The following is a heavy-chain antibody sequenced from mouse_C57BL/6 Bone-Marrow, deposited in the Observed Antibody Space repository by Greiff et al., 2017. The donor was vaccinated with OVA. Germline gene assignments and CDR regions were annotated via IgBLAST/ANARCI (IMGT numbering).Heavy chain of an antibody. CDR1: GYAFSSSW. CDR3: ARGIGRTY. Sequence: QVQLQQSGPELVKPGASVKISCKASGYAFSSSWMNWVKQRPGKGLEWIGRIYPGDGDTNYNGKFKGKATLTADKSSSTAYMQLSSLTSEDSAVYFCARGIGRTYWGQGTLVTVSA. D-gene: IGHD2-14*01. J-gene: IGHJ3*01. V-gene: IGHV1-82*01. CDR2: IYPGDGDT.